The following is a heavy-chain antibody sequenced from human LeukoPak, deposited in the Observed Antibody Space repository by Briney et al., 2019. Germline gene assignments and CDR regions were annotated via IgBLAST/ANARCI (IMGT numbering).Heavy chain of an antibody. CDR3: ARVRKVAVAGEYFDY. V-gene: IGHV4-59*12. Sequence: SETLSLTCTVSGGSISSYYWSWIRQPPGKGLEWIGYIYYSGSTNYNPSLKSRVTISVDTSKNQFSLKLSSVTAADTAVYYCARVRKVAVAGEYFDYWGQGTLVTVSS. J-gene: IGHJ4*02. CDR1: GGSISSYY. CDR2: IYYSGST. D-gene: IGHD6-19*01.